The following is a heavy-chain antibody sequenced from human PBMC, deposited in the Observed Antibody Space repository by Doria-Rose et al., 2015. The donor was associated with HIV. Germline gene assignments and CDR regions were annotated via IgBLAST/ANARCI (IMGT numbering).Heavy chain of an antibody. CDR2: IRAKTSKYAT. Sequence: VQLPEWGGGLVQPGGSLKLSCAASGFTFSVAAIHWFRQASAKAPEWVGRIRAKTSKYATAYGASLQSRFTISRDDAKNTAYLQLNNLKTEAAAVYYCTRLDYGMDVWGQGTAVIVSS. V-gene: IGHV3-73*01. CDR3: TRLDYGMDV. J-gene: IGHJ6*02. CDR1: GFTFSVAA.